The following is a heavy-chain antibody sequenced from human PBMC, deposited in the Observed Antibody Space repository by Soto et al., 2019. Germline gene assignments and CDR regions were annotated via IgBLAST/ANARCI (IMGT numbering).Heavy chain of an antibody. Sequence: QVQLQESGPGLVKPSETLSLTCTVSGGSISSYYWSWIRQPPGKGLEWIGYIYYSGSTNYNPSLKSRVTISVDTPKNHYSLKLSSVTAADTAVYYCARDGGVVPLGYVDVWGKGTTVTVSS. CDR2: IYYSGST. CDR3: ARDGGVVPLGYVDV. J-gene: IGHJ6*03. D-gene: IGHD7-27*01. V-gene: IGHV4-59*01. CDR1: GGSISSYY.